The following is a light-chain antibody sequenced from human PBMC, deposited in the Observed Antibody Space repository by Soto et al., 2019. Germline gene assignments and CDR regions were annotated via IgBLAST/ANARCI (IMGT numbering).Light chain of an antibody. Sequence: EIVLTQSPATLSLSPGERATLSCRASQSVSSNLAWYQQKPGQAPRLLIYDASNRATGIPARFSGSGSGTDFTLTISSLEPEDFAVYYCQQRSNFMYTFGQGTEVEIK. CDR3: QQRSNFMYT. CDR2: DAS. J-gene: IGKJ2*01. CDR1: QSVSSN. V-gene: IGKV3-11*01.